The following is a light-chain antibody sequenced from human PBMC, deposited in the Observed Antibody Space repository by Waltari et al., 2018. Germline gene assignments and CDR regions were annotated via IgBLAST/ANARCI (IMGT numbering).Light chain of an antibody. Sequence: SVMPQSPDSPAASLADRATIRCKSTQSVLSSSNKKNYLGWYQQKPGQPPKLLISWASTRESGVPDRFSGSGSGTDFALTISSLQAEDVAVYYCQQCYSFPYTFGQGTKLEIK. CDR3: QQCYSFPYT. V-gene: IGKV4-1*01. CDR1: QSVLSSSNKKNY. CDR2: WAS. J-gene: IGKJ2*01.